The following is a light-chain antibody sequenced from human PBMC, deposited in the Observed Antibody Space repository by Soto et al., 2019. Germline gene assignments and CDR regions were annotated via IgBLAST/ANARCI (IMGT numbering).Light chain of an antibody. Sequence: DIQMTQSPSTVSASVGARVPITCRARQSISRWLAWYQQHPGKAPKVLIWDASSLQRGVPSRFSGSGSGTEFTLTISSLEPEDFAVYYCQQRSNWGPITFGQGTRLE. J-gene: IGKJ5*01. CDR2: DAS. CDR3: QQRSNWGPIT. V-gene: IGKV1-5*01. CDR1: QSISRW.